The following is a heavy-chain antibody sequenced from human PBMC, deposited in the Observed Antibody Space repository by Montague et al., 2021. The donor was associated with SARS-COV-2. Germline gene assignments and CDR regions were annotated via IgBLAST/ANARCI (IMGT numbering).Heavy chain of an antibody. J-gene: IGHJ5*02. V-gene: IGHV4-39*01. CDR1: GGSISSSSYY. CDR2: IYYSGST. CDR3: AGHRGYCSSTSCCEGRFDP. Sequence: SETLSLTCTVSGGSISSSSYYWGWIRQPPGKGLEWIGSIYYSGSTYYNPSLKSRVTICVDTSKNQFSLRLISASAADTAVYYCAGHRGYCSSTSCCEGRFDPWGQGTLVTVSS. D-gene: IGHD2-2*01.